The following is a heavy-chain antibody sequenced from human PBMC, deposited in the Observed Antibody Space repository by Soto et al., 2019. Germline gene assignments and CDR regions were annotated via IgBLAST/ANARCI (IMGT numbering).Heavy chain of an antibody. D-gene: IGHD3-16*02. CDR2: IYYSGST. V-gene: IGHV4-31*03. J-gene: IGHJ4*02. Sequence: QVQLQESGPGLVKPSQTLSLTCTVSGGSISSGHYYWSWIRQHPGKGLEWIGYIYYSGSTYYNPSLKSRVTISVDTSKNQFSLKLSSVTAADTAVYYCARVGYDSVWGSYRPNYFDCWGQGTLVTVSS. CDR3: ARVGYDSVWGSYRPNYFDC. CDR1: GGSISSGHYY.